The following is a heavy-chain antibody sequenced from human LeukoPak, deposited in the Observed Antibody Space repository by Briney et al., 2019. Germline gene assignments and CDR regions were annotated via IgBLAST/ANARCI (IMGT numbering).Heavy chain of an antibody. D-gene: IGHD3-3*01. V-gene: IGHV1-46*01. CDR3: ARDRYDFQYGMDV. J-gene: IGHJ6*02. Sequence: GASVKVSCKASGYTFTSYYMHWVRQAPGQGLEWMGIINPSGGSTSYAQKFQGRVTMTRYTSTSTVYMELSSLRSEDTAVYYCARDRYDFQYGMDVWGQGTTVTVSS. CDR2: INPSGGST. CDR1: GYTFTSYY.